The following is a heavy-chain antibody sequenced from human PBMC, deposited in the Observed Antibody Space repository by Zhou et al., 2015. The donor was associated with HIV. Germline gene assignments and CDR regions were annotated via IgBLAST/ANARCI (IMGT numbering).Heavy chain of an antibody. Sequence: QVQLVESGGGLVKPGGSLRLSCAASGFTFSDYYISWIRQAPGKGLEWISYITSTSNIMYYADSVKGRFTVSRENAKNSLYLQMNTLRDEDTAVYYCARDLGVVPTARFDYWGQGTLVTVSS. J-gene: IGHJ4*02. V-gene: IGHV3-11*04. D-gene: IGHD2-2*01. CDR2: ITSTSNIM. CDR3: ARDLGVVPTARFDY. CDR1: GFTFSDYY.